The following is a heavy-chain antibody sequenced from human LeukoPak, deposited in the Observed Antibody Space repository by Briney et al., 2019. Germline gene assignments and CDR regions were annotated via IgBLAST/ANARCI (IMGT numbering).Heavy chain of an antibody. CDR2: ISSSSSYI. CDR1: GFTFSSYS. V-gene: IGHV3-21*01. D-gene: IGHD3-10*01. J-gene: IGHJ4*02. CDR3: ARRGGFGELLPDY. Sequence: VGSLRLSCAASGFTFSSYSMSWVRQAPGEGLGWGSSISSSSSYIYYADSVKGRFTISRDNAKTSLYLQMNSLRAEDTAVYYCARRGGFGELLPDYWGQGTLVTVSS.